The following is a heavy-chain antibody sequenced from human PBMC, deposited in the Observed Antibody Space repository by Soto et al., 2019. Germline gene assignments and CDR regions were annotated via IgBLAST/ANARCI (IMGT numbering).Heavy chain of an antibody. CDR1: GGTFSSYA. J-gene: IGHJ4*02. V-gene: IGHV1-69*13. D-gene: IGHD3-10*01. CDR2: IIPIFGTA. Sequence: ASVKVSCKASGGTFSSYAISWVRQAPGQGLEWMGGIIPIFGTANYAQKFQGRVTITADESTSTAYMELSSLRSEDTAVYYCASGYYYGSGSYDYWGQGTLVTVS. CDR3: ASGYYYGSGSYDY.